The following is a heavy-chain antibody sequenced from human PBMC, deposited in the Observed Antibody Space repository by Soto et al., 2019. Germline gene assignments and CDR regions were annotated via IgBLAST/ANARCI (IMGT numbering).Heavy chain of an antibody. Sequence: LRLSCAASGFTFSSYGMHWVRQAPGKGLEWVAVISYDGSNKYYADSVKGRFTNSRDNSKNTLYLQMNSLRAEDTAVYYCAKSSVIVGASYFDYWGQGTLVTVSS. CDR1: GFTFSSYG. CDR2: ISYDGSNK. CDR3: AKSSVIVGASYFDY. V-gene: IGHV3-30*18. J-gene: IGHJ4*02. D-gene: IGHD1-26*01.